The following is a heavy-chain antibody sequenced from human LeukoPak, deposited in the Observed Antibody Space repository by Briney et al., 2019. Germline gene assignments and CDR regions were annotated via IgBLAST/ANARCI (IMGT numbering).Heavy chain of an antibody. CDR3: ARGSSRRDFDY. V-gene: IGHV4-59*10. D-gene: IGHD6-19*01. Sequence: SETLSLTCAVYGGSFSGYYWSWIRQPAGKGLEWIGRIYTSGSTNYNPSLKSRVTMSVDTSKNQFSLKLSSVTAVDTAVYYCARGSSRRDFDYWGQGTLVTVSS. J-gene: IGHJ4*02. CDR1: GGSFSGYY. CDR2: IYTSGST.